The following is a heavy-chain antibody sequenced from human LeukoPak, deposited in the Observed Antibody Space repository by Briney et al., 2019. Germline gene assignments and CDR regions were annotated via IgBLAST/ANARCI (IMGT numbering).Heavy chain of an antibody. V-gene: IGHV6-1*01. CDR1: GDSVSSNSAA. D-gene: IGHD6-13*01. Sequence: SSQTLSLTCAISGDSVSSNSAAWNWIRQSPSRGLEWLGRTYYRSKWYNDYAVSVKSRITINPDTSKNQFSLQLNSVTPEDTAVYYCARSSGRYSSSWYGDFDYWGQGTLVTVSS. J-gene: IGHJ4*02. CDR3: ARSSGRYSSSWYGDFDY. CDR2: TYYRSKWYN.